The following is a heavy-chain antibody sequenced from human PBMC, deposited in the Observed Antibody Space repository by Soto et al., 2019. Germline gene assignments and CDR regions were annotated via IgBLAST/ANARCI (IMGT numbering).Heavy chain of an antibody. Sequence: QVQLQQWGAGLLKPSETLSLTCALSGSSFTTYYWTWIRQPPGKGLDWIGEINNRGNTNYNPSLKSRVTISLDASKTQFSLKLTSVTAADTAVYYCLMVTYSGLDVWGQGTTVTVS. D-gene: IGHD5-18*01. CDR2: INNRGNT. V-gene: IGHV4-34*02. CDR1: GSSFTTYY. J-gene: IGHJ6*02. CDR3: LMVTYSGLDV.